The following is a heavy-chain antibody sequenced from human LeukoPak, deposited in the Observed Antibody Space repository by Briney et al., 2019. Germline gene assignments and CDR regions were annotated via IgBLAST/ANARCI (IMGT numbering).Heavy chain of an antibody. CDR3: ARLRPVVAGEVATRSYMEV. J-gene: IGHJ6*03. V-gene: IGHV4-34*01. CDR2: INHSGST. Sequence: SETLSLTCACYVGSFSGYYWSWIRQPPGKGLEWIGEINHSGSTNDNPSIKSRVTISVETSKNQSSPKLSSVTAADTAVYYCARLRPVVAGEVATRSYMEVWGKGNTVTVSS. D-gene: IGHD2-2*01. CDR1: VGSFSGYY.